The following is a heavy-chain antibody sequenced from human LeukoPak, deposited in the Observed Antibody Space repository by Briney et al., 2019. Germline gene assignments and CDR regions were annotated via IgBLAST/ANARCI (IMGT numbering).Heavy chain of an antibody. J-gene: IGHJ3*02. V-gene: IGHV3-72*01. CDR1: GSTFSDHY. CDR3: TRGHSSVSIYAFDI. Sequence: GGSLRLSCAASGSTFSDHYMDWVRQAPGKGLEWVGRIGNRANSYTTEYAASVKGRFTVSRDDSKNSLYLEMNSLKTEDTAVYHCTRGHSSVSIYAFDIWGQGTMVTVSS. D-gene: IGHD6-19*01. CDR2: IGNRANSYTT.